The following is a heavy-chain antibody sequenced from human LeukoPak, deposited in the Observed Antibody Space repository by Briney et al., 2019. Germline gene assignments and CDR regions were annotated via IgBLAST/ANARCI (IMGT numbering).Heavy chain of an antibody. CDR1: GFTFSSYG. V-gene: IGHV3-33*01. J-gene: IGHJ6*02. CDR3: ARFGDPNHYYYYGMDV. CDR2: IWYDGSNK. Sequence: PGRSLRLSCAASGFTFSSYGMHWVRQAPGKGLEWVAVIWYDGSNKYYADSVKGRFTISRDNSKNTLYLQMNSLRAEDTAVYYCARFGDPNHYYYYGMDVWGQGTTVTVSS. D-gene: IGHD4-17*01.